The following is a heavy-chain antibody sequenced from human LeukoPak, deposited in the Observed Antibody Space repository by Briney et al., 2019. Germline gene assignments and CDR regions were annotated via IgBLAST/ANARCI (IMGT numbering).Heavy chain of an antibody. Sequence: SETLSLTRTVSGGSISSYYWSWIRQPPGKGLEWIGYIYYSGSTNYNPSLKSRVTISVDTSKNQFSLKLSSVTAADTAVYYGARGEGDGYNENPFDYWGQGTLVTVSS. D-gene: IGHD5-24*01. CDR1: GGSISSYY. V-gene: IGHV4-59*08. CDR3: ARGEGDGYNENPFDY. CDR2: IYYSGST. J-gene: IGHJ4*02.